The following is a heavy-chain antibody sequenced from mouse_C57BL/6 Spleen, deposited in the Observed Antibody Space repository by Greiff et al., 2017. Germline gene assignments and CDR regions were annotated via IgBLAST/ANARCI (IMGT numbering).Heavy chain of an antibody. CDR1: GYTFTDYN. CDR3: ANWAYYAMDY. D-gene: IGHD4-1*01. Sequence: DVQLQESGPELVKPGASVKMSCKASGYTFTDYNMHWVKQSHGKSLEWIGYINPNNGGTSYNQKFKGKATLTVNKSSSTAYMELRSLTSEDSAVYYCANWAYYAMDYWGQGTSVTVSS. V-gene: IGHV1-22*01. CDR2: INPNNGGT. J-gene: IGHJ4*01.